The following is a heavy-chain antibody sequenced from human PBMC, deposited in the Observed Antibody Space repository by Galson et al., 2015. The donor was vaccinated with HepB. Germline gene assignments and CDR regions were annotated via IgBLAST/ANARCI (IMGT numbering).Heavy chain of an antibody. D-gene: IGHD2-2*01. CDR1: GFTLSSYT. CDR2: MSSDGNNE. CDR3: VRDVPPYCLSPSCPNYYQYHGLDV. J-gene: IGHJ6*02. Sequence: SLRLSCAASGFTLSSYTMHWVRQSPGKGLEWVALMSSDGNNEKYADSVKGRFTVSRDNFKNVLSVQMYGLKPEDAAVYFCVRDVPPYCLSPSCPNYYQYHGLDVWGQGTTVTVSS. V-gene: IGHV3-30-3*01.